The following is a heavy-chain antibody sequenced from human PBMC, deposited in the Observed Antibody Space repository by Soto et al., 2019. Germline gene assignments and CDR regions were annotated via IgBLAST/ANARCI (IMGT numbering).Heavy chain of an antibody. CDR1: GFTFNAYW. V-gene: IGHV3-7*05. CDR3: AKDPPRGWFGRFNFDP. D-gene: IGHD3-10*01. Sequence: GGSLRLSCVASGFTFNAYWMTWVRQAPGKGLEWVANIKQDGSQKNYVDSVKGRFTISRDNSKNTLYLQMNSLRAEDAAVYYCAKDPPRGWFGRFNFDPWGQGTLVTVSS. J-gene: IGHJ5*02. CDR2: IKQDGSQK.